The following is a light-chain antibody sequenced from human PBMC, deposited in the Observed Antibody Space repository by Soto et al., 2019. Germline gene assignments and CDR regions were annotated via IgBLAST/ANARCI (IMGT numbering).Light chain of an antibody. CDR3: AAWDDSLNGYV. Sequence: QAVVTQPPSASGTPGQRVTISCSESSSNIGSNTVNWYQQLPGTAPKLLIYSNNQRPSGVPDRFSGSKSGTSASLAISGLQSEDEADYYCAAWDDSLNGYVFGTGTKLTVL. V-gene: IGLV1-44*01. CDR2: SNN. J-gene: IGLJ1*01. CDR1: SSNIGSNT.